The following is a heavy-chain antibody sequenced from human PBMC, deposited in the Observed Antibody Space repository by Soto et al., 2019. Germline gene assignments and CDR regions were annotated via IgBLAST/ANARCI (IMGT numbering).Heavy chain of an antibody. CDR2: IIPIFGTA. Sequence: SVKVSCKASGGTFSSCAISWVRQAPGQGPEWMGGIIPIFGTANYAQKFQGRVTITADKSTSTAYMELSSLRSEDTAVYYCARERIYYDSSGYLAPGGIDYWGQGTLVTVSS. D-gene: IGHD3-22*01. CDR3: ARERIYYDSSGYLAPGGIDY. V-gene: IGHV1-69*06. J-gene: IGHJ4*02. CDR1: GGTFSSCA.